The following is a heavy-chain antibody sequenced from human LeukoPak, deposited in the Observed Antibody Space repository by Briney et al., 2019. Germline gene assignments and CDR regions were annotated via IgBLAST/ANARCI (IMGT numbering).Heavy chain of an antibody. CDR1: GYSISSGYY. CDR3: ARSEEQPAAFEH. D-gene: IGHD6-13*01. Sequence: SETLSLTCSVSGYSISSGYYWDWIRQPPGKGLEWIASIYHSGKSYYNPSLESRVTISVDTSKNQISLKLSSVTAADTAVYYCARSEEQPAAFEHWGQGTLVTVSS. V-gene: IGHV4-38-2*02. J-gene: IGHJ1*01. CDR2: IYHSGKS.